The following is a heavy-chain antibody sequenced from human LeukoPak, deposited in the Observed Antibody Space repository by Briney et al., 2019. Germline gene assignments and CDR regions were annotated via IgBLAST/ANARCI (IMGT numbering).Heavy chain of an antibody. CDR1: GFTFSNYG. CDR3: AKDGVTGYCRGGSCYSVDY. V-gene: IGHV3-23*01. CDR2: ISGSGGRT. J-gene: IGHJ4*02. D-gene: IGHD2-15*01. Sequence: GGSLRLSCAVSGFTFSNYGMSWVRQAPGKGLESVSTISGSGGRTYYADSVKGRFTISRDNSKNTLYLQMNSLRAEDTAVYYCAKDGVTGYCRGGSCYSVDYWGQGTLVTVSS.